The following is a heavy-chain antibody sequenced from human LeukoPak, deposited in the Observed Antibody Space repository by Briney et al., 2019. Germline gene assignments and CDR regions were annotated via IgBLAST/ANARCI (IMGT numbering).Heavy chain of an antibody. V-gene: IGHV3-9*01. CDR2: ISWNSGSI. CDR3: AKSAATAYYFDY. J-gene: IGHJ4*02. CDR1: GSTFDDYA. D-gene: IGHD2-2*01. Sequence: GGSLRLSCAASGSTFDDYAMHWVRQAPGKGLEWVSGISWNSGSIGYADSVKGRFTISRDNAKNSLYLQMNSLRAEDTALYYCAKSAATAYYFDYWGQGTLVTVSS.